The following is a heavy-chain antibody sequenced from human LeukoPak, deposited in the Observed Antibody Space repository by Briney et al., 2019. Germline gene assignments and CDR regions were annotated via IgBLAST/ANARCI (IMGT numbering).Heavy chain of an antibody. Sequence: RTSETLSLTCTVSGGSISSYYWSLIRQPPGKGLEWIGYIHYSGSTKYTPSLQSRVTISIDTSKNQFSLKMRSVTAADTAVYYCATAPEYNWFDPWGQGTLVTVSS. CDR3: ATAPEYNWFDP. V-gene: IGHV4-59*01. CDR2: IHYSGST. D-gene: IGHD1-14*01. CDR1: GGSISSYY. J-gene: IGHJ5*02.